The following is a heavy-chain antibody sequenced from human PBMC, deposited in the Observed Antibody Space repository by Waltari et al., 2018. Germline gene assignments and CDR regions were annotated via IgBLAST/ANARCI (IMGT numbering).Heavy chain of an antibody. J-gene: IGHJ4*02. CDR2: IYSSGRT. CDR3: ARHSGGYALEYYFDY. V-gene: IGHV4-39*01. D-gene: IGHD6-25*01. Sequence: QLQLQESGPGLVKPSETLSLTCTVSGGSISSSSYYWGWIRQPPGKGLEWIGSIYSSGRTYYNPSLKSRVTISVDTSKNQFSLKLSSVTAADTAVYYCARHSGGYALEYYFDYWGQGTLVTVSS. CDR1: GGSISSSSYY.